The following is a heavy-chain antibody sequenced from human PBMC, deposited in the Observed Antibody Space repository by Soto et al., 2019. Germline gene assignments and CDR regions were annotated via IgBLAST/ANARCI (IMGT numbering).Heavy chain of an antibody. J-gene: IGHJ6*02. D-gene: IGHD5-18*01. CDR2: INPNSGGT. V-gene: IGHV1-2*04. Sequence: ASVKVSCKASGYTFTGYYMHWVRQAPGQGLEWMGWINPNSGGTNYAQKFQGWVTMTRDTSISTAYMELSRLRSDDTAVYYCARGLGAQLYDYYYYYGMDVWGQGTTVTVSS. CDR1: GYTFTGYY. CDR3: ARGLGAQLYDYYYYYGMDV.